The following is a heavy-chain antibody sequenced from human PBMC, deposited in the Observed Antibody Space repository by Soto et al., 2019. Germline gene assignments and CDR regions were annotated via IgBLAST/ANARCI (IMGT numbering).Heavy chain of an antibody. CDR2: IIPVVGTA. J-gene: IGHJ6*01. Sequence: QLQLVQSGAEVKKPGSSVKVSCKASGGAFSSYGVNWVRQAPGEGLEWMGGIIPVVGTANYAQKFQGRVTLTADASTGTAYMELSSLMSEDTAVYYCARRFGSFYGRDGWGQGSTVTVSS. V-gene: IGHV1-69*01. CDR3: ARRFGSFYGRDG. CDR1: GGAFSSYG. D-gene: IGHD3-10*01.